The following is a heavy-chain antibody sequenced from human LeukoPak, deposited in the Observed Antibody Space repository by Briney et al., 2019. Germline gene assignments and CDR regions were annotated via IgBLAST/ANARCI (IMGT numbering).Heavy chain of an antibody. D-gene: IGHD2-2*02. CDR2: INHSGST. Sequence: PSETLSLXCAVYGGSFSGYYWSWIRQPPGKGLEWIGEINHSGSTNYNPSLKSRVTISVGTSKNQFSLKLSSVTAADTAVYYCARARIVVVPAAISYFDHWGQGTLVTVSS. V-gene: IGHV4-34*01. CDR3: ARARIVVVPAAISYFDH. CDR1: GGSFSGYY. J-gene: IGHJ4*02.